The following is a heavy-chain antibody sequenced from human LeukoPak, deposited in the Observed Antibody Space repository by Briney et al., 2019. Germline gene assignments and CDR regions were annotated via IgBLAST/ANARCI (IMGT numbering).Heavy chain of an antibody. Sequence: SGTLSLTCTVSGGSISSYYWSSIRQPPGKGLEWIWHIYYSGSTNYNPSLKSRVTISVDTSKNQFSLKLSSVTAADTAVYYCARHLRSMVRGVITTYYYYGMDVWGQGTTVTVSS. V-gene: IGHV4-59*08. CDR3: ARHLRSMVRGVITTYYYYGMDV. CDR2: IYYSGST. J-gene: IGHJ6*02. D-gene: IGHD3-10*01. CDR1: GGSISSYY.